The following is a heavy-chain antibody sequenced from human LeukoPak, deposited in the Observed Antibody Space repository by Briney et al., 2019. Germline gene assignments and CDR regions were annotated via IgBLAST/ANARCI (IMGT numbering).Heavy chain of an antibody. CDR1: GGSISSSSYY. CDR3: ARDQRGYSYGFGWNFFDY. Sequence: PSETLSLTCTVSGGSISSSSYYWGWIRQPPGKGLEWIGSIYYSGSTYYNPSLKSRVTISVDTSKNQFSLKLSSVTAADTAVYYCARDQRGYSYGFGWNFFDYWGQGTLVTVSS. CDR2: IYYSGST. J-gene: IGHJ4*02. D-gene: IGHD5-18*01. V-gene: IGHV4-39*07.